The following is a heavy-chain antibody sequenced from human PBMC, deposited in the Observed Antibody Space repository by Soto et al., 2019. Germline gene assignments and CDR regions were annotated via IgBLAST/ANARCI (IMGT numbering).Heavy chain of an antibody. CDR1: GYTFTSYD. V-gene: IGHV1-8*01. J-gene: IGHJ6*02. D-gene: IGHD1-26*01. Sequence: QVQLVQSGAEVRKPGASVKVSCKASGYTFTSYDINWVRQDTGHGLEWTGWMPPNSGNTGYAQKFHDRVTMSWNTPTGTAYRERSSRRAEDTPVYYCAREARPPPGQVAYYYYGMDVWGQGTTVTVSS. CDR3: AREARPPPGQVAYYYYGMDV. CDR2: MPPNSGNT.